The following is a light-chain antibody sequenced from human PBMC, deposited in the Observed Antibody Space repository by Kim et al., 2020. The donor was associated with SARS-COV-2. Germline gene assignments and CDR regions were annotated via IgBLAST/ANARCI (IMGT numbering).Light chain of an antibody. CDR2: DAS. V-gene: IGKV3-20*01. CDR1: RSVSRNY. Sequence: EIVLMQSPGSLSLSPGERATLSCRASRSVSRNYLAWYQQRPGQSPRLLIYDASTRATGSPDRFSGSGSGTDFTLTISRLEPEDFAVYFCLQYGNSPYTFGQGTKLEIK. CDR3: LQYGNSPYT. J-gene: IGKJ2*01.